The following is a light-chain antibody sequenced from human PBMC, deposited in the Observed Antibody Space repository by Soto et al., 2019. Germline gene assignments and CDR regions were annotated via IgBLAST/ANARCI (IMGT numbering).Light chain of an antibody. Sequence: EIVLTQSPATLSLSPGERATLSCRASQNIGSYLAWYQQTPGQVPRLLIYDVSDRATGIPARLSCSGSATDFSLTISSLEPEDFAVYFCQQRMSWPLTFGGGTKVESK. CDR2: DVS. V-gene: IGKV3-11*01. J-gene: IGKJ4*01. CDR1: QNIGSY. CDR3: QQRMSWPLT.